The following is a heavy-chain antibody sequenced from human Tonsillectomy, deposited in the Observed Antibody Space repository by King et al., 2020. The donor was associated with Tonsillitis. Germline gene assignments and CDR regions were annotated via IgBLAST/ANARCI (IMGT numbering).Heavy chain of an antibody. J-gene: IGHJ3*02. D-gene: IGHD6-13*01. CDR2: ITPNSGGT. V-gene: IGHV1-2*02. CDR1: GYTFTGYY. Sequence: QLVQSGAEVKKPGASVKVSCKAAGYTFTGYYMHWVRQAPGQGLEWMGWITPNSGGTNYAQKFQGRVTMTRDTSISTAYMELSRLRSDDTAVYYCAREPYSSSWDDAFDIWGQGTMVTVSS. CDR3: AREPYSSSWDDAFDI.